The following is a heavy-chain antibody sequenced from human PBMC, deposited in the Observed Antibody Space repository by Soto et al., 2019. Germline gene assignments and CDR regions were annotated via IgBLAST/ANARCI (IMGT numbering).Heavy chain of an antibody. Sequence: HPGGSLRLSCKTSGFTFGNYGLTWVRQAPGKGLEWVAFIRSKVYAGTTEYAASVKGRFTISRDDSKSIVYLQMNSLQTEDTAVYFCTRVAGDGYNYDHDDYWDQGTLVTVSS. CDR1: GFTFGNYG. D-gene: IGHD3-16*01. CDR3: TRVAGDGYNYDHDDY. V-gene: IGHV3-49*04. J-gene: IGHJ4*02. CDR2: IRSKVYAGTT.